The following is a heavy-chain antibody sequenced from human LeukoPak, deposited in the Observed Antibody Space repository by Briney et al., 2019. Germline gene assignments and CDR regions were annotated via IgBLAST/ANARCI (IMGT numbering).Heavy chain of an antibody. CDR1: GGSFSGYY. V-gene: IGHV4-34*01. CDR2: INHSGST. D-gene: IGHD6-13*01. CDR3: ARAYSSSWFWGYYYYMDV. J-gene: IGHJ6*03. Sequence: PSETLSLTCAVYGGSFSGYYWSWIRQPPGKGLEWIGEINHSGSTNYNPSLKSRVTISVDTSKNQFPLKLSSVTAADTAVYYCARAYSSSWFWGYYYYMDVWGKGTTVTVSS.